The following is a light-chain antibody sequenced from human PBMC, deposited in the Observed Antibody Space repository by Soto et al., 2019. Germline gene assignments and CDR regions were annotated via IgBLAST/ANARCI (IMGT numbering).Light chain of an antibody. V-gene: IGLV3-21*01. CDR2: YDS. CDR3: QVWETSSGHQAI. Sequence: SYELTQPPSVSVAPGKTATITCGGNSIGSKSVHWYQQMPGQAPVLVISYDSDRPSGIPERFSGSNSGNTATLTISRVEPGDEADYYCQVWETSSGHQAIFGAGTKLTLL. CDR1: SIGSKS. J-gene: IGLJ2*01.